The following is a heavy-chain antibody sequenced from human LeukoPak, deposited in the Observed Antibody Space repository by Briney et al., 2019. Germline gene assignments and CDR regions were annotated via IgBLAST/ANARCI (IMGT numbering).Heavy chain of an antibody. V-gene: IGHV4-39*07. D-gene: IGHD3-3*01. CDR1: GGSISSSSYY. CDR2: IYYSGST. Sequence: TSETLSLTCTVSGGSISSSSYYWGWIRQSPGKGLEWIGNIYYSGSTNYNPSLKSRVTISVDTSKNQFSLKLSSVTAADTAVYYYASIRRVVYDFWSGYFDYWGQGTLVTVPS. CDR3: ASIRRVVYDFWSGYFDY. J-gene: IGHJ4*02.